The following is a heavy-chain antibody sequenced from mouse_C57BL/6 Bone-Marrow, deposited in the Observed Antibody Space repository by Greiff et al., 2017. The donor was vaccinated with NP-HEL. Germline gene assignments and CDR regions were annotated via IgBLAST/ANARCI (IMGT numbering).Heavy chain of an antibody. CDR2: ILPGSGST. CDR1: GYTFTGYW. V-gene: IGHV1-9*01. D-gene: IGHD1-1*01. J-gene: IGHJ3*01. CDR3: ARGVLRTY. Sequence: QVQLQQSGAELMKPGASVKLSCKATGYTFTGYWIEWVKQRPGHGLEWIGEILPGSGSTNYNEKFKDKATLTADKSSSTAYMQLSSLTYEDSAVYYCARGVLRTYWGQGTLVTVSA.